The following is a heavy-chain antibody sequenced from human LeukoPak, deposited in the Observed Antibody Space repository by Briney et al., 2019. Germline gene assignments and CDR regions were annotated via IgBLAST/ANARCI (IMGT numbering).Heavy chain of an antibody. J-gene: IGHJ4*02. Sequence: PGGSLRLSCVASGFTFGSHAMNWVSQAPGKGLEWVSSISRDSLYMYYADSLKGRFTISRDNAKNSLYLQMDSLRAEDTAVYYCARDKVGHDFWSGYSDFWGQGTLVTVSS. D-gene: IGHD3-3*01. CDR1: GFTFGSHA. CDR3: ARDKVGHDFWSGYSDF. V-gene: IGHV3-21*06. CDR2: ISRDSLYM.